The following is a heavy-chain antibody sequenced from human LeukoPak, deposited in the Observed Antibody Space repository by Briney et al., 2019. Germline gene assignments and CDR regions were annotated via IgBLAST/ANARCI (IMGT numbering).Heavy chain of an antibody. CDR1: GFTFSSYS. CDR2: ISSSSSTI. CDR3: AREGGIVGATSAFDY. D-gene: IGHD1-26*01. J-gene: IGHJ4*02. V-gene: IGHV3-48*04. Sequence: GGSLRLSCAASGFTFSSYSMNWVRQAPGKGLEWVSYISSSSSTIYYADSVKGRFTISRDNAKNSLYLQMNSLRAEDTAVYYCAREGGIVGATSAFDYWGQGTLVTVSS.